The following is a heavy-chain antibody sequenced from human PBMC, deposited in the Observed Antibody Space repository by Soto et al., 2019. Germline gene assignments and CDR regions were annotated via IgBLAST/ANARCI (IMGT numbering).Heavy chain of an antibody. Sequence: QVHLQQWGAGLVKPLETLSLTCGVYAGSFGTAYCSWSRQSPQKGLEWIGDINHNGDYNYNPYLKMRVTISMDMSENPFSLNLTPVAAAATDVYYCASFTRFPDAFDIWGQGTPVIVSS. CDR1: AGSFGTAY. J-gene: IGHJ3*02. CDR2: INHNGDY. V-gene: IGHV4-34*01. D-gene: IGHD3-10*01. CDR3: ASFTRFPDAFDI.